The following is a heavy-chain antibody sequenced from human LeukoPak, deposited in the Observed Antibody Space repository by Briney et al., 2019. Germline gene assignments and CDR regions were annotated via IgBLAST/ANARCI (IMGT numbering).Heavy chain of an antibody. CDR1: GGSISSSNW. D-gene: IGHD2-15*01. CDR2: INHSGST. J-gene: IGHJ4*02. Sequence: SETLSLTCAVSGGSISSSNWWSWVRQPPGKGLEWIGEINHSGSTNYNPSLKSRVTISVDTSKNQFSLKLSSVTAADTAVYYCARLTTDIVVVVAARVYYFDYWGQGTLVTVSS. CDR3: ARLTTDIVVVVAARVYYFDY. V-gene: IGHV4-4*02.